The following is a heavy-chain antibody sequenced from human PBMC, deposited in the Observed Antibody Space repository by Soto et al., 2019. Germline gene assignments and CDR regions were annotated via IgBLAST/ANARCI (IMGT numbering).Heavy chain of an antibody. V-gene: IGHV3-23*01. J-gene: IGHJ4*02. D-gene: IGHD1-1*01. Sequence: RLSCAASGFTFSSYAMSWVRQAPGKGLEWVSSISGSGGGTYYADSVKGRFTFSRDNSKNTPYLQMNSLRAEDTAVYYCAKFGMATTKRSPPYYIDYWGQGALVTAPQ. CDR1: GFTFSSYA. CDR2: ISGSGGGT. CDR3: AKFGMATTKRSPPYYIDY.